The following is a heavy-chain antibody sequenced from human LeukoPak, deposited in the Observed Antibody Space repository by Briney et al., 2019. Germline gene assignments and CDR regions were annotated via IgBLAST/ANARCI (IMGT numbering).Heavy chain of an antibody. CDR1: GFTLSSES. CDR3: ARDRLTMVRGVIIEGDWFDP. Sequence: GGSLRLSCAASGFTLSSESMDWVRQAPGEGLEWVSDISSRRGTIDCADCVKGRFTISRDNDKKSLYLQMNRLRAEQTAVYSCARDRLTMVRGVIIEGDWFDPGGQGTLATVS. V-gene: IGHV3-48*01. J-gene: IGHJ5*02. CDR2: ISSRRGTI. D-gene: IGHD3-10*01.